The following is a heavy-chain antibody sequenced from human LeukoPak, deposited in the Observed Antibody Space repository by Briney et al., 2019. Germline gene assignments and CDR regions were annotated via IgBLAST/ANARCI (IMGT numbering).Heavy chain of an antibody. V-gene: IGHV4-34*01. CDR3: ARAGDIVVVPAAIKDGYFDY. CDR2: INHSGST. D-gene: IGHD2-2*01. Sequence: SETLSLTCAVYGGSFSGYYWSWIRQPPGKGLGWIGEINHSGSTNYNPSLKSRVTISVDTSKNQFSLKLSSVTAADMAVYYCARAGDIVVVPAAIKDGYFDYWGQGTLVTASS. CDR1: GGSFSGYY. J-gene: IGHJ4*02.